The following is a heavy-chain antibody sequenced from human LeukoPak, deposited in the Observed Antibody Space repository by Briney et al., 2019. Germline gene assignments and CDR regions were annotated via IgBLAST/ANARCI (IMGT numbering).Heavy chain of an antibody. V-gene: IGHV4-34*01. CDR2: INHSGST. Sequence: SETLSLTCAVYGGSFSGYYWSWIRQPPGKGLEWIGEINHSGSTNYNPSLKSRVTISVDTSKNQFSLKLSSVTAADTAVYYCARQRRYYGSGSYGYYYYMDVWGKGTTVTISS. J-gene: IGHJ6*03. CDR3: ARQRRYYGSGSYGYYYYMDV. CDR1: GGSFSGYY. D-gene: IGHD3-10*01.